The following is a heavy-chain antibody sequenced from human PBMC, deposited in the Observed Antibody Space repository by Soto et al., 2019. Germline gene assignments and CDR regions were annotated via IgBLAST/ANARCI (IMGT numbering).Heavy chain of an antibody. CDR2: ISYSGTS. CDR3: SRGTSSAFDS. D-gene: IGHD6-13*01. V-gene: IGHV4-31*03. J-gene: IGHJ4*02. Sequence: QVQLQESGPGLVKASQTLSLTCTVSGGSVSSGGYYWSWIRQHPGKGLELLGFISYSGTSYYSPSLNRRVTISVDTSKNQFSLNLSSVTAADTAVYFCSRGTSSAFDSWGQGTLVTVSS. CDR1: GGSVSSGGYY.